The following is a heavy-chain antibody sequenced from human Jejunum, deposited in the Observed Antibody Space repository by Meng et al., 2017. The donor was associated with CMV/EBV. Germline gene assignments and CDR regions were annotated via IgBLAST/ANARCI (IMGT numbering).Heavy chain of an antibody. J-gene: IGHJ4*02. V-gene: IGHV3-53*01. Sequence: AVSGFTVVDHWLTWVRQAPGKGLEWVSLVHKNGNTNYADSVKGRFTISRDDSKNTLYLQMNSLRAEDTAMYYCARLLLGSTWTFQSWGQGTLVTVSS. CDR2: VHKNGNT. CDR3: ARLLLGSTWTFQS. D-gene: IGHD6-13*01. CDR1: GFTVVDHW.